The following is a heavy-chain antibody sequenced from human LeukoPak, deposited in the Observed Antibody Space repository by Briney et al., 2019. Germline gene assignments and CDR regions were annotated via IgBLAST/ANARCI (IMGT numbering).Heavy chain of an antibody. Sequence: GGSLRLSCAASGFTFSSYERNWVRQAPGKGLEWVSYISSSGSTIYYADSVKGRFTISRDNAKNSLYLQMNSLRAEDTAVYYCARGYCSGGSCYSAVTAFDIWGQGTMVTVSS. J-gene: IGHJ3*02. CDR1: GFTFSSYE. CDR3: ARGYCSGGSCYSAVTAFDI. CDR2: ISSSGSTI. D-gene: IGHD2-15*01. V-gene: IGHV3-48*03.